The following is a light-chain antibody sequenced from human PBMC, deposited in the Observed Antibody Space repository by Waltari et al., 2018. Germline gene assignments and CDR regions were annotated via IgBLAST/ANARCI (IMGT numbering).Light chain of an antibody. V-gene: IGKV3-15*01. J-gene: IGKJ4*01. CDR1: QSVRTN. CDR2: GAS. Sequence: VLLTQSPASLSVSPGDTVILSCRASQSVRTNLVWYQHKAGQAPRTLIYGASTRASGVPSRFSGSGSETDFTFIISSLQSEDAAVYFCQQYYVWPPITFGGGTKLEI. CDR3: QQYYVWPPIT.